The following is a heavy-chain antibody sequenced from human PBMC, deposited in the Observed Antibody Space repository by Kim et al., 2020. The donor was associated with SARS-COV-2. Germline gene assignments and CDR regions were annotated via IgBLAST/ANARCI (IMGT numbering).Heavy chain of an antibody. V-gene: IGHV5-51*01. Sequence: GESLKISCKGSGYSFTSYWIGWVRQMPGKGLEWMGIIYPGDSDTRYSPSFQGQVTISADKSISTAYLQWSSLKASDTAMYYCARTVPDYGEAFDIWGQGTMVTVSS. D-gene: IGHD3-10*01. CDR2: IYPGDSDT. CDR3: ARTVPDYGEAFDI. CDR1: GYSFTSYW. J-gene: IGHJ3*02.